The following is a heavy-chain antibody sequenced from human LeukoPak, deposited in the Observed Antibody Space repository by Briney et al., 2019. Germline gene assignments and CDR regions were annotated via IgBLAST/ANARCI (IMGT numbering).Heavy chain of an antibody. Sequence: ASVKVSCKASVGTVSSYAISWVRQAPGQGLEWMGGIIPIFGTANYAQKFQGRVTITADESTSTAYMELSSLRSEDTAVYYCARGAAANCSGGSCYQIYYYYYYMDVWGKGTTVTVSS. CDR1: VGTVSSYA. CDR3: ARGAAANCSGGSCYQIYYYYYYMDV. V-gene: IGHV1-69*13. D-gene: IGHD2-15*01. CDR2: IIPIFGTA. J-gene: IGHJ6*03.